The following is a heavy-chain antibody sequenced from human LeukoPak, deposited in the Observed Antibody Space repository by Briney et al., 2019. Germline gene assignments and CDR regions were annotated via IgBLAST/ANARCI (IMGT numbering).Heavy chain of an antibody. J-gene: IGHJ4*02. CDR3: ARGGYYGSGSNYDY. CDR1: GGSISSGGYY. Sequence: PSQTLSLTCTVSGGSISSGGYYWSWIRRHPGKGLEWIGYIYYSGSTYYNPSLKSRVTISVDTSKNQFSLKLSSVTAADTAVYYCARGGYYGSGSNYDYWGQGTLVTVSS. V-gene: IGHV4-31*03. CDR2: IYYSGST. D-gene: IGHD3-10*01.